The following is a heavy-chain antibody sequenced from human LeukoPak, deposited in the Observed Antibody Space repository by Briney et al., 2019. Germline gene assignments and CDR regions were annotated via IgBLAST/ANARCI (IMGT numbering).Heavy chain of an antibody. CDR3: VRDSSGWPVYYYYGMDV. Sequence: ASVKVSCKASGYTFTSYAMHWVRQAPGQRLEWMGWINAGNGNTKYSQKFQGRVTITRDTSASTAYMELSSLRSEDTAVYYCVRDSSGWPVYYYYGMDVWGQGTTVTVSS. CDR1: GYTFTSYA. J-gene: IGHJ6*02. CDR2: INAGNGNT. D-gene: IGHD6-19*01. V-gene: IGHV1-3*01.